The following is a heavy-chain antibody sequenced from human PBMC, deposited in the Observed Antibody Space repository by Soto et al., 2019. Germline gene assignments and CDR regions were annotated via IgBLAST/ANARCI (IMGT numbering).Heavy chain of an antibody. D-gene: IGHD3-16*02. CDR3: GNALSSLTDYY. CDR2: ISYDGSNK. CDR1: RFTFSRYG. V-gene: IGHV3-30*18. J-gene: IGHJ4*02. Sequence: PEGSLRLSCAASRFTFSRYGMHWFRQAPGKGLEWVAVISYDGSNKYYADSVKGRFTISRDNSKNTLYLQMNSLRADDTAVYYGGNALSSLTDYYWGQGTLGTVSS.